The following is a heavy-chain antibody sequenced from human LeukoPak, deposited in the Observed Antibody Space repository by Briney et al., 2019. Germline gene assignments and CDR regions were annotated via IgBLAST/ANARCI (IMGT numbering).Heavy chain of an antibody. Sequence: GGSPRLSCAASGFTFSSYAMHWVRQAPGKGLEWVAVISYDGSNKYYADSVKGRFTISRDNSKNTLYLQMNSLRAEDTAVYYCARERSVLTGYYWWYYYYGMDVWGQGTTVTVSS. CDR2: ISYDGSNK. CDR1: GFTFSSYA. CDR3: ARERSVLTGYYWWYYYYGMDV. J-gene: IGHJ6*02. V-gene: IGHV3-30-3*01. D-gene: IGHD3-9*01.